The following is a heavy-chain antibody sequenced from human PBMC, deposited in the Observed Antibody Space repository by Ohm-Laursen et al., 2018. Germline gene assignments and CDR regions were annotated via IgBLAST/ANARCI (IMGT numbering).Heavy chain of an antibody. V-gene: IGHV3-23*01. Sequence: SLRLSCAASGFIFSNYAMTWVRQAPGRGLEWVSSLSGSGINAYYADSVKGRFTISRDNSKNTLYLQMNSLRAEDTAVYYCAKDPSSSWYLGDFDYWGQGTLVTVFS. CDR1: GFIFSNYA. CDR3: AKDPSSSWYLGDFDY. J-gene: IGHJ4*02. CDR2: LSGSGINA. D-gene: IGHD6-13*01.